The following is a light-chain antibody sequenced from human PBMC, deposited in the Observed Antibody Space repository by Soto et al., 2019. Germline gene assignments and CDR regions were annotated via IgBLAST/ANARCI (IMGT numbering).Light chain of an antibody. CDR2: GAS. Sequence: EIVLTQSPGTLSLSPGERAILSCRASQSVSSSFLAWYQQKPGQAPRLLIYGASSRATGIPDRFSGSGSGTDFTLTISRLEPEDVAVYYCQQYGSSPLTSGGGTKVEIK. CDR1: QSVSSSF. CDR3: QQYGSSPLT. V-gene: IGKV3-20*01. J-gene: IGKJ4*01.